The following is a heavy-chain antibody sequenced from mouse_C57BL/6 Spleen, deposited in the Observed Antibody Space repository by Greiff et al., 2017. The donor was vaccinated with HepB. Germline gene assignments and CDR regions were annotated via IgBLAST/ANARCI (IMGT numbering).Heavy chain of an antibody. D-gene: IGHD1-1*01. CDR3: ARWNYYYGSSYGGYAMDY. CDR1: GYTFTDYN. Sequence: VQLQQSGPELVKPGASVKIPCKASGYTFTDYNMDWVKQSHGKSIEWIGDINPNNGGTIYNQKFKGKATLTVDKSSSTAYMELRSLTSEDTAVYYCARWNYYYGSSYGGYAMDYWGQGTSVTVSS. J-gene: IGHJ4*01. V-gene: IGHV1-18*01. CDR2: INPNNGGT.